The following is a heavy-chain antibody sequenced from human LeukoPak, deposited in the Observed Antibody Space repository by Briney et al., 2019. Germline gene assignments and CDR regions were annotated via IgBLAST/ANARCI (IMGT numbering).Heavy chain of an antibody. CDR1: GGSISSYY. Sequence: PSETLSLTCTVSGGSISSYYWSWIRQPPGKGLEWIGYIYYSGSTNYNPSLKSRVTISVDRSKNQFSLKLSSVTAADTAVYYCVGSGSFSTYYFDYWGQGTLVTVSS. V-gene: IGHV4-59*12. CDR3: VGSGSFSTYYFDY. CDR2: IYYSGST. D-gene: IGHD3-10*01. J-gene: IGHJ4*02.